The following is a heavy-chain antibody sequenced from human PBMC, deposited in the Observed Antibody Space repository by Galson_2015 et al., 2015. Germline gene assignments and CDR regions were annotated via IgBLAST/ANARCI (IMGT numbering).Heavy chain of an antibody. D-gene: IGHD4-23*01. CDR1: GYTFTSYG. CDR2: ISAYNGNT. Sequence: SVKVSCKASGYTFTSYGISWVRQAPGQGLEWMGWISAYNGNTNYAQKLQGRVTMTTDTSTSTAYMELRSLRSDDTAVYYCAREPLPPTTVVTRTPMGNFDLWGRGTLVTVSS. CDR3: AREPLPPTTVVTRTPMGNFDL. V-gene: IGHV1-18*04. J-gene: IGHJ2*01.